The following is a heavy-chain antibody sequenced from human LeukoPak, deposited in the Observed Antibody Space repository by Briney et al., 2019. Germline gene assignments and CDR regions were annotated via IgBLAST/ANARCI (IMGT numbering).Heavy chain of an antibody. Sequence: PGGSLRLSCAASGFTFTNYWMSWVRQAPGKGLEWVANIKQDGSEKYYVDSVKGRFTISRDNAKNSLYLQMNSLRAEDTAVYYCARARRALVAVLDYWGQGTLVTVSS. CDR1: GFTFTNYW. J-gene: IGHJ4*02. D-gene: IGHD2-15*01. V-gene: IGHV3-7*02. CDR3: ARARRALVAVLDY. CDR2: IKQDGSEK.